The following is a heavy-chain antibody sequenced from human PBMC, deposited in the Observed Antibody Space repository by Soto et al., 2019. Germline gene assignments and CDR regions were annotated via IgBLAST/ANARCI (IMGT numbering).Heavy chain of an antibody. CDR1: GFTFSNAW. J-gene: IGHJ4*02. V-gene: IGHV3-15*07. Sequence: GGSLRLSCAASGFTFSNAWINWVRQAPGKGLEWVGRIKSKTDGGTTDFAATVKGRFTISRDNSKNTLYLQMNSLRAEDTAVYYCAKGSTNFDYWGQGTLVTVSS. CDR3: AKGSTNFDY. CDR2: IKSKTDGGTT.